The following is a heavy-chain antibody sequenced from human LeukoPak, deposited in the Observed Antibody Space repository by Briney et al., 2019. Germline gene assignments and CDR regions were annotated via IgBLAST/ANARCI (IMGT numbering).Heavy chain of an antibody. Sequence: GGSLRLSCATSGFTFSNACMSWVRQAPGKGLEWVGHIKGKTDGGTTDYAAPVQGRFTISRDDSKNTLYLQMNSLKTEDTTVYYCTTGTWIQLWLADYWGQGTLVTVSS. CDR1: GFTFSNAC. J-gene: IGHJ4*02. CDR2: IKGKTDGGTT. CDR3: TTGTWIQLWLADY. V-gene: IGHV3-15*01. D-gene: IGHD5-18*01.